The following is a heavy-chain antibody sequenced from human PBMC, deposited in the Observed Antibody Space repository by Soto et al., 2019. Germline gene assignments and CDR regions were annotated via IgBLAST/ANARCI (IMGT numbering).Heavy chain of an antibody. V-gene: IGHV4-39*01. J-gene: IGHJ4*02. CDR3: ARRDVTTWRNFDY. D-gene: IGHD4-4*01. CDR1: GGSISSSSYY. Sequence: SETLSLTCTVSGGSISSSSYYWGWIRQPPGKGLEWIGSIYCSGSTYYNPSLKSRVTISVDTSKNQFSLKLSSVTAADTAVYYCARRDVTTWRNFDYWGQGTLVTVSS. CDR2: IYCSGST.